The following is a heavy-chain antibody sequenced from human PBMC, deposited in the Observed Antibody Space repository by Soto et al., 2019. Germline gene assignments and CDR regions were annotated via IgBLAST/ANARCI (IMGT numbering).Heavy chain of an antibody. CDR3: AREADFASSGYVLDY. Sequence: PGGSLRLSCAASGFTFSGFSTNWVRQAPGKGLEWVSSVTSSPSSMFYADSVKGRFTISRDDAKDSLFLQMNSLRADDTAVYYCAREADFASSGYVLDYWGLGTLVTVSS. D-gene: IGHD3-22*01. J-gene: IGHJ4*02. CDR1: GFTFSGFS. V-gene: IGHV3-21*01. CDR2: VTSSPSSM.